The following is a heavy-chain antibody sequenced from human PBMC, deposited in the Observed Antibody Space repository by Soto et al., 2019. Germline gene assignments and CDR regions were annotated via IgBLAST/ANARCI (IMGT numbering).Heavy chain of an antibody. Sequence: PGGSLRLSCAASGFTFRFYAMSWVRQAPGKGLEWVSAISGSGGSTYYADSVKGRFTISRDNSKNTLYLQMNGLRAEDTAVYYCEKDERYYDSSGSIFDYWGQGTLVTVSS. J-gene: IGHJ4*02. V-gene: IGHV3-23*01. CDR1: GFTFRFYA. CDR2: ISGSGGST. CDR3: EKDERYYDSSGSIFDY. D-gene: IGHD3-22*01.